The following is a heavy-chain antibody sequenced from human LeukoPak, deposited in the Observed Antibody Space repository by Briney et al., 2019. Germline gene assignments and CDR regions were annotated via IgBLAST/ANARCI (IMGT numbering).Heavy chain of an antibody. V-gene: IGHV1-18*01. J-gene: IGHJ4*02. CDR3: ARDYGGNSGYFDY. Sequence: ASVKVSCKASGYTFTNYGISWVRQAPGKGLQFVGWISAYSGDTNYVQELQGRVTMSTDTSTSTAYMELRSLRSDDTAVYYCARDYGGNSGYFDYWGQGTLVTVSS. D-gene: IGHD4-23*01. CDR1: GYTFTNYG. CDR2: ISAYSGDT.